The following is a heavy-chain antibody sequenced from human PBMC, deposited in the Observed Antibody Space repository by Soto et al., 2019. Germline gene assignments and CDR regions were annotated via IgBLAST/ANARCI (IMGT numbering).Heavy chain of an antibody. V-gene: IGHV1-2*04. CDR2: INPNSGGT. CDR1: GYTFTGYY. D-gene: IGHD6-13*01. J-gene: IGHJ6*02. Sequence: ASVKVSCKASGYTFTGYYMNWVRQAPGQGLEWMGGINPNSGGTNYAQKFQGWVTMTRDTSISTAYMELSRLRSDDTAVYYCARVYSGYSSSWLRTPRNYYYYGMDAWGQGTTVTVSS. CDR3: ARVYSGYSSSWLRTPRNYYYYGMDA.